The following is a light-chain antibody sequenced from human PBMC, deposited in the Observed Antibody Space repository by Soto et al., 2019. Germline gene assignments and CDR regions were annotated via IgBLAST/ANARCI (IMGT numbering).Light chain of an antibody. CDR3: QQYGSPPWT. Sequence: EIVLTQSPGTLSLSPGERATLSCRASQSVSSSYLAWYQQKPGQAPRPLIYGASSRAIGFPDRFSGSGSGTDFTLTISRLEPEDFAVYYCQQYGSPPWTFGQGTKVEIK. V-gene: IGKV3-20*01. CDR2: GAS. J-gene: IGKJ1*01. CDR1: QSVSSSY.